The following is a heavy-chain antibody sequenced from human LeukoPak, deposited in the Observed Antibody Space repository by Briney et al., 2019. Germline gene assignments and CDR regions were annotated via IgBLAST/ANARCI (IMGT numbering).Heavy chain of an antibody. CDR2: IKLDGTEK. D-gene: IGHD3-16*01. CDR3: ASDRFYFGV. J-gene: IGHJ4*02. V-gene: IGHV3-7*05. Sequence: PGGSLRLPCAASGFTFSSCWMHWVRQAPGKGLEWVANIKLDGTEKYYVDSVKGRFTISRDNAKNSLYLQMNSLRAEDTAVYYCASDRFYFGVWGQGTLVTVSS. CDR1: GFTFSSCW.